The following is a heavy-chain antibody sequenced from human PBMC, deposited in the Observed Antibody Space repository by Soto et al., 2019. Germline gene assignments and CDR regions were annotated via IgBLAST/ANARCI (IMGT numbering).Heavy chain of an antibody. Sequence: PGGSLRLSCAASGFTFSSYGMHWVRQAPGKGLEWVAVIWYDGSNKYYADSVKGRFTISRDNSKNTLYLQMNSLRAEDTAVYYCARDARDGCSFDYWGQGTLVTVSS. D-gene: IGHD2-15*01. CDR1: GFTFSSYG. CDR3: ARDARDGCSFDY. V-gene: IGHV3-33*01. CDR2: IWYDGSNK. J-gene: IGHJ4*02.